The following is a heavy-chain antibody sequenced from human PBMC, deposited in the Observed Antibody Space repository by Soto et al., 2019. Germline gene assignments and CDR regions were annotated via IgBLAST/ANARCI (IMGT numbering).Heavy chain of an antibody. V-gene: IGHV3-15*07. Sequence: EVQLVESGGGLVRPGGSLRLSCAASGFTFNNAWMNWVRQAPGKGLEWVGRIKSKTNGETTDYAAPVTGRFTISRDDSKNTLYLQMNSLKTDDTAMYYCTASTTPGVDPWGQGTLVTVSS. CDR3: TASTTPGVDP. CDR1: GFTFNNAW. CDR2: IKSKTNGETT. J-gene: IGHJ5*02. D-gene: IGHD1-7*01.